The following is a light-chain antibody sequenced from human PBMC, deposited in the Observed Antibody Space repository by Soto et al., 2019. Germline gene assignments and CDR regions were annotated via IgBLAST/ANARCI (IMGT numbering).Light chain of an antibody. Sequence: EIVLTQSPGTLSLSPGERATLSCRASQSVSSSYLAWYQQKPGQAPRLLIYGASSRATDIPDRFSGSGSGTDFTLTISRLEPEDFAVYYWQQYGRSPPTWTFGQGTKVEV. CDR2: GAS. CDR1: QSVSSSY. CDR3: QQYGRSPPTWT. V-gene: IGKV3-20*01. J-gene: IGKJ1*01.